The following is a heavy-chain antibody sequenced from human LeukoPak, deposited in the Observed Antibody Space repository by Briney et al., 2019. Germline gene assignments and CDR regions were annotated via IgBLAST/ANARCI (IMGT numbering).Heavy chain of an antibody. V-gene: IGHV3-49*03. CDR1: GFTFGDDG. CDR2: IRSKAYGGTT. D-gene: IGHD3-3*01. J-gene: IGHJ4*02. Sequence: GGSLRLSCTASGFTFGDDGMSWFRQAPGKGLEWVGFIRSKAYGGTTEYAASVKGRFTISRDDSKSIAYLQMNSLKTEDTAVYYCTSTTIFGVVTKKNFDYWGQGTLVTVSS. CDR3: TSTTIFGVVTKKNFDY.